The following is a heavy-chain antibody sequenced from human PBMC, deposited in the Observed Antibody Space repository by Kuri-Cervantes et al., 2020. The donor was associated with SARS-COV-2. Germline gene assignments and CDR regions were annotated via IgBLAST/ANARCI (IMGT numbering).Heavy chain of an antibody. CDR3: ARGDSSGWYYYFDY. V-gene: IGHV3-23*01. D-gene: IGHD6-19*01. CDR1: GFTFSSYA. CDR2: ISGSGGST. Sequence: GGSLRLSCAASGFTFSSYAMIWVRQAPGKGLEWVSAISGSGGSTYYADSVKGRFTISRGNPKNTLYLQMNSLRAEDTAVYYCARGDSSGWYYYFDYWGQGTLVTVSS. J-gene: IGHJ4*02.